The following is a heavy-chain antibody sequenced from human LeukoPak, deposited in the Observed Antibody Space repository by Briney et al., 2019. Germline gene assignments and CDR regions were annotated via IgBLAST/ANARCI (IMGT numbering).Heavy chain of an antibody. Sequence: GGSLRLSCAASGFSFSSSTMNWVRQAPGRGLEWVSSISSSGSSIYYADSVKGRFTISRDNAKNSLYLQINSLRAEDTAVYYCAKEYTMVWGVMDYWGQGTLVTVSS. V-gene: IGHV3-21*04. CDR3: AKEYTMVWGVMDY. J-gene: IGHJ4*02. CDR1: GFSFSSST. CDR2: ISSSGSSI. D-gene: IGHD3-10*01.